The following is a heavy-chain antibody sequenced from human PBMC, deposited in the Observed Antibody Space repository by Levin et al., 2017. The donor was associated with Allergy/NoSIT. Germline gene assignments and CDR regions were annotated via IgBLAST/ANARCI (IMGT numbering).Heavy chain of an antibody. CDR3: ARGGGSRTSWLDY. J-gene: IGHJ4*02. D-gene: IGHD2-2*01. CDR1: GFTFSRYY. CDR2: ITSDVTDT. Sequence: GGSLRLSCAASGFTFSRYYMHWVRQAPGKGLVWVSRITSDVTDTHYADAVKGRVTISRDNAEDTLYLQMNSLRAEDTGIYYCARGGGSRTSWLDYWGQGILVTVSS. V-gene: IGHV3-74*01.